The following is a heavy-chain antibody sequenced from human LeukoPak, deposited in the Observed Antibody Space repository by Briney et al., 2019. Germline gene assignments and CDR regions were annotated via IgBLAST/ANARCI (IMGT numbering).Heavy chain of an antibody. CDR3: GGRHDNTGYFDY. V-gene: IGHV5-51*01. Sequence: GESLKISCKGSGYSFSTYWIGWVRQMPGEGLEWMGTIYPGDSDTRYSPSFQGQVTISADKSISTAYLQWSNLKASDTAMYYCGGRHDNTGYFDYWGQGTLVTVSS. J-gene: IGHJ4*02. CDR1: GYSFSTYW. CDR2: IYPGDSDT. D-gene: IGHD3-22*01.